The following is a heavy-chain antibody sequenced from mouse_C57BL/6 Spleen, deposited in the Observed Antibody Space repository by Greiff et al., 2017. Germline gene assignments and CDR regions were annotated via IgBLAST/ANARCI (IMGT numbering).Heavy chain of an antibody. CDR1: GYTFTDYN. Sequence: EVQLQQSGPELVKPGASVKMSCKASGYTFTDYNMDWVKQSHGKSLEWIGDINPNNGGTSYNEKFKGKATLTVNKSSSTAYMELRSLTSEYSAVYYCARRRGYAMDYWGQGTSVTVSS. CDR3: ARRRGYAMDY. V-gene: IGHV1-22*01. CDR2: INPNNGGT. J-gene: IGHJ4*01.